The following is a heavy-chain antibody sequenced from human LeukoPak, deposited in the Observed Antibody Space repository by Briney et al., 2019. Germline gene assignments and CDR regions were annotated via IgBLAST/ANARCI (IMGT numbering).Heavy chain of an antibody. CDR3: TRGAQGPRRDGYNWDVY. CDR2: IRSKAYGGTT. J-gene: IGHJ4*02. Sequence: GGSLRLSCAASGFTFGTHAMSWVRQAPGKGLEWIGFIRSKAYGGTTEYAASVKGRFAISRDDSRSIAYLQMNGLKTDDTAVYYCTRGAQGPRRDGYNWDVYWGQGTLVTVSS. V-gene: IGHV3-49*04. CDR1: GFTFGTHA. D-gene: IGHD5-24*01.